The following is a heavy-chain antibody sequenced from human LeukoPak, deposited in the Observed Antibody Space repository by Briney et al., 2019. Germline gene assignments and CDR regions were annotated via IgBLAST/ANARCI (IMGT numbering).Heavy chain of an antibody. Sequence: SGPTLVKPTQTLTLTCTFSGFSLSTTGVGVGWIRQPPGKALEWLVVIFWNDDKRYSPSLKSRLTITKDTSKNQVVLTMTNMDPVDTATYYCAHKFLLYYFDYWGQGTLVTVSS. V-gene: IGHV2-5*01. CDR2: IFWNDDK. CDR1: GFSLSTTGVG. D-gene: IGHD2-21*01. CDR3: AHKFLLYYFDY. J-gene: IGHJ4*02.